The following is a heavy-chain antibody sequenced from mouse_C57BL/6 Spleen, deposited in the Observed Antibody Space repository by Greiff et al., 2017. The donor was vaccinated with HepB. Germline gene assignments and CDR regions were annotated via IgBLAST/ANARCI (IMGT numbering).Heavy chain of an antibody. CDR2: INPSNGGT. CDR3: ARDGGHYYGSSFSFDY. V-gene: IGHV1-53*01. CDR1: GYTFTSYW. J-gene: IGHJ2*01. D-gene: IGHD1-1*01. Sequence: VQLQQPGTELVKPGASVKLSCKASGYTFTSYWMHWVKQRPGQGLEWIGNINPSNGGTNYNEKFKSKATLTVDKSSSTAYMQLSSLTSEDSAVYYCARDGGHYYGSSFSFDYWGQGTTRTVSS.